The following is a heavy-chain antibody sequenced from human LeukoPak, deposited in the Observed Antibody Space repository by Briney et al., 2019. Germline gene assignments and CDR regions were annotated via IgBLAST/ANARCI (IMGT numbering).Heavy chain of an antibody. V-gene: IGHV3-23*01. CDR3: AKDRGNYYFDY. CDR2: LSSSGGGT. CDR1: GFTFSTYV. D-gene: IGHD4-23*01. Sequence: GGSLRLSCAASGFTFSTYVMNWVRQTPGKGLEWVSALSSSGGGTYYADSVKGRFTVSRDNSKNTLYLQMSSLRAEDTAVYYCAKDRGNYYFDYWGQGSLVIVSS. J-gene: IGHJ4*02.